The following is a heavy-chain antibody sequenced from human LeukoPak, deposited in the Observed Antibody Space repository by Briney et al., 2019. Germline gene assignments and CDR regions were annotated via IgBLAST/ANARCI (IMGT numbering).Heavy chain of an antibody. Sequence: SETLSLTCTVSGGSISCGDYYWSWIRQPPGKGLKWIGYIFYSGNTYYNPSLKSRVTISVDKSKNQFSLKLSSVTAADTAVYYCARGPSGLCLTWGQGTLVTVSS. CDR2: IFYSGNT. J-gene: IGHJ5*02. CDR3: ARGPSGLCLT. CDR1: GGSISCGDYY. V-gene: IGHV4-30-4*01. D-gene: IGHD6-19*01.